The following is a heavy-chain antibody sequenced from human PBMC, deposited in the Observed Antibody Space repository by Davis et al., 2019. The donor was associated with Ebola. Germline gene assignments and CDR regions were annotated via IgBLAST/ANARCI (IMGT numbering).Heavy chain of an antibody. CDR1: GFTFSSYW. V-gene: IGHV3-7*03. Sequence: PGGSLRLSCAASGFTFSSYWMSWVRQAPGKGLEWVANIKQDGSEKYYVDSVKGRFTISRDNAKNSLYLQMNSLRAEDTAVYYCAASGVSSSWFNYYGMDVWGQGTTVTVSS. CDR3: AASGVSSSWFNYYGMDV. CDR2: IKQDGSEK. J-gene: IGHJ6*02. D-gene: IGHD6-13*01.